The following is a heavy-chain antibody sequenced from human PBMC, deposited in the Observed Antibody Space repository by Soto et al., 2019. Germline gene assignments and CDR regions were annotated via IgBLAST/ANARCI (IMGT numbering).Heavy chain of an antibody. J-gene: IGHJ6*02. CDR2: ISGSGDRT. D-gene: IGHD2-2*01. CDR1: GFRFSTYA. V-gene: IGHV3-23*01. Sequence: GGSLRLSCAASGFRFSTYAQNWVRQAPGKGLEWVSVISGSGDRTYYADSVKGRFTISRDNSKNTLYLQMNSLRAEDTAVYYCASPIVVLEVMDSDYYYYGMDVWRQGTTVTVSS. CDR3: ASPIVVLEVMDSDYYYYGMDV.